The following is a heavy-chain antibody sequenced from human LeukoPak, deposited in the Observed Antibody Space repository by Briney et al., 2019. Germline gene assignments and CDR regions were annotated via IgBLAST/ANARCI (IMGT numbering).Heavy chain of an antibody. V-gene: IGHV1-18*04. CDR3: ARVSCSKTSCNLQYYHYHMDV. CDR1: SYTLTKFG. CDR2: ISGDNGET. J-gene: IGHJ6*03. D-gene: IGHD2-2*01. Sequence: RASVKVSCRASSYTLTKFGISWVRQAPGQGPEWMGWISGDNGETHYTEKFQGRVTMTRDTSTNTASMELRNLRSDDTAVYYCARVSCSKTSCNLQYYHYHMDVWGKGTTVTVS.